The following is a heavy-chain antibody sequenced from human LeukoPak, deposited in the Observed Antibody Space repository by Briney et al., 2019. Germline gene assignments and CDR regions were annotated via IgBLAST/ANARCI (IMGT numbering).Heavy chain of an antibody. CDR3: ARDYGGSSPFDY. CDR1: GFTFSSYE. CDR2: IDSSGSTI. D-gene: IGHD4-23*01. Sequence: GGSLRLSCAASGFTFSSYEMHWVRQAPGKGLEWVSYIDSSGSTIYYADSVKGRFTISRDNAKNSLYLQMNSLRAEDTAVYYCARDYGGSSPFDYWGQGTLVTVSS. J-gene: IGHJ4*02. V-gene: IGHV3-48*03.